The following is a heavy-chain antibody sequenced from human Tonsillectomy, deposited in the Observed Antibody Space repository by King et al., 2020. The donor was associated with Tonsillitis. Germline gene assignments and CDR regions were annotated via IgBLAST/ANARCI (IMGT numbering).Heavy chain of an antibody. CDR2: IYRGGST. CDR1: GFTVSSNC. Sequence: EVQLVESGGGLVQPGGSLRLSCAASGFTVSSNCMSWVRQAPGKGLEWVSVIYRGGSTDYADSVRGRFTISRDNSKNTLYLQMNGLRAEETAVYYCARDLYPSGAFDIWGQGTMVSVSS. J-gene: IGHJ3*02. CDR3: ARDLYPSGAFDI. V-gene: IGHV3-66*01. D-gene: IGHD5/OR15-5a*01.